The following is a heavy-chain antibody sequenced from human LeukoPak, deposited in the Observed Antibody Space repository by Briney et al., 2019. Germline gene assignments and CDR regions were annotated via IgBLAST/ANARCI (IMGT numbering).Heavy chain of an antibody. V-gene: IGHV3-48*03. CDR2: ISSSGSTI. CDR3: ARESLIATDY. Sequence: GGSLRLSCAASGFTFSSYEMNWVRQAPGKGLEWVSYISSSGSTIYYADSVKGRFTISRDNAKNSLYLQMNSLRAEDTAVYYRARESLIATDYWGQGTLVTVSS. J-gene: IGHJ4*02. D-gene: IGHD3-22*01. CDR1: GFTFSSYE.